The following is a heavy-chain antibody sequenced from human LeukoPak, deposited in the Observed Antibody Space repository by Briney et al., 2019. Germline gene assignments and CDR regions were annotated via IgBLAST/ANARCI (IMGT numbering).Heavy chain of an antibody. D-gene: IGHD3/OR15-3a*01. V-gene: IGHV3-7*03. Sequence: PGGSLRLSCAASGFTFSNYWMSWVRQAPGKGLEWVANIKQDGSEKYYVDSVKGRFTISRDNAKNSLYLQMNSLKTEDTAVYYCTTAGLIFGFDYWGQGTLVTVSS. J-gene: IGHJ4*02. CDR3: TTAGLIFGFDY. CDR1: GFTFSNYW. CDR2: IKQDGSEK.